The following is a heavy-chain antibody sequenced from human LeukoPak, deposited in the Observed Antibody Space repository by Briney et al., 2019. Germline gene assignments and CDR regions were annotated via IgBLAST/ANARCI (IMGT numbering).Heavy chain of an antibody. Sequence: GRSLRLSCAASGFTFSSYAMHWVRQAPGKGLEWVAVISYDGSNKYYADSVKGRFTISRDNSKNTLYLQMNSLRAEDTAVYYCARATPFLSQIAAAGPPYYYYGMDVWGQGTTVTVSS. CDR2: ISYDGSNK. D-gene: IGHD6-13*01. CDR3: ARATPFLSQIAAAGPPYYYYGMDV. J-gene: IGHJ6*02. CDR1: GFTFSSYA. V-gene: IGHV3-30-3*01.